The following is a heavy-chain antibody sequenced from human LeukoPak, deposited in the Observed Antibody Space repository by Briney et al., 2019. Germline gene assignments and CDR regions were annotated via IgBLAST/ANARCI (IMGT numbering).Heavy chain of an antibody. CDR2: IST. D-gene: IGHD5-24*01. V-gene: IGHV3-74*01. CDR3: ASSPEDGPDY. CDR1: GFTFSSYA. J-gene: IGHJ4*02. Sequence: GRSLRLSCAASGFTFSSYAMHWVRQAPGKGLVWVSRISTSYADSVKGRFTISRDNAKNTLYLQMNSLRAEDTAVYYCASSPEDGPDYWGQGTLVTVSS.